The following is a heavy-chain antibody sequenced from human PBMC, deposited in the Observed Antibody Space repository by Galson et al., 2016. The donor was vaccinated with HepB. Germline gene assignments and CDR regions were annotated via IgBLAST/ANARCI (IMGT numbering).Heavy chain of an antibody. CDR3: AAPNPSTSWNYFNY. J-gene: IGHJ4*01. V-gene: IGHV4-34*01. Sequence: PSPGKGLEWIGEINHSGSTNYNPSLESRVTISLDRSNNQFSLRLTSMTAADTAVYYCAAPNPSTSWNYFNYWGHGALVTVSS. D-gene: IGHD2-2*01. CDR2: INHSGST.